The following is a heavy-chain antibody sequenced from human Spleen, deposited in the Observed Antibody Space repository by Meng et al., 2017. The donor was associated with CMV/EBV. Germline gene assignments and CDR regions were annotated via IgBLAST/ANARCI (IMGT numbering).Heavy chain of an antibody. D-gene: IGHD6-13*01. Sequence: ASGFTFSNYAMHWVRQAPGKGLEWVAVISYDGSNKYYADSVKGRFTISRDNSKNTLYLQMNSLRAEDTAVYYCARKCSSSWYSFDYWGQGTLVTVSS. J-gene: IGHJ4*02. CDR1: GFTFSNYA. CDR3: ARKCSSSWYSFDY. CDR2: ISYDGSNK. V-gene: IGHV3-30*04.